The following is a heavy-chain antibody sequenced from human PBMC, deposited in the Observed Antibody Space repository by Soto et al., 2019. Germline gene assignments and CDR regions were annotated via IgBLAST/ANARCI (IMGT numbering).Heavy chain of an antibody. J-gene: IGHJ6*02. V-gene: IGHV4-34*01. CDR1: GGSFSGYY. CDR3: ARDLWFGEDRTLYGMDV. Sequence: SETLSLTCAVYGGSFSGYYWSWIRQPPGKGLEWIGEINHSGSTNYNPSLKSRVTISVDTSKNQFSLKLSSVTAADTAVYYCARDLWFGEDRTLYGMDVWGQGTTVTVSS. D-gene: IGHD3-10*01. CDR2: INHSGST.